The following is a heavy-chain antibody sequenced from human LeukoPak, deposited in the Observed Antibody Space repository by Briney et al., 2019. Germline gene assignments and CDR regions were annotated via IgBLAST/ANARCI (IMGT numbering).Heavy chain of an antibody. Sequence: KPSETLSLTCTVSGVSISSYYWSWIRQPPGKGLEWIGYIYYSGSTNYNPSLESRVTISIDTSKTQFSLKLSSVTAADTAVYYCARIPHSSTRPYYFDYWGQGTLVTVSS. D-gene: IGHD2-2*01. J-gene: IGHJ4*02. CDR1: GVSISSYY. CDR2: IYYSGST. CDR3: ARIPHSSTRPYYFDY. V-gene: IGHV4-59*01.